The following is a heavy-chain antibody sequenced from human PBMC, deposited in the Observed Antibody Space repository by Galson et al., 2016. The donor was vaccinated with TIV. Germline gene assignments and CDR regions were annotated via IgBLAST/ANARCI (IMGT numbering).Heavy chain of an antibody. Sequence: SETLSLTCSVSGGSVSRYYWSWVRQSPGKRLEWIGRIFTDGTTTYNPSLKSRVAISVDTSRRQFSLRLRSVTAADTALYYCATVNTNSRKYFDYWGQGIQVTVS. CDR3: ATVNTNSRKYFDY. J-gene: IGHJ4*02. CDR2: IFTDGTT. V-gene: IGHV4-4*07. D-gene: IGHD5-18*01. CDR1: GGSVSRYY.